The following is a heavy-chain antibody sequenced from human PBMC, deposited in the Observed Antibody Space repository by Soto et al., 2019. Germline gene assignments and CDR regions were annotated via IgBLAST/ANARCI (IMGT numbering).Heavy chain of an antibody. D-gene: IGHD6-19*01. Sequence: GESLKISCKGSGYIFSNCWIGWVRQMPGKGLEWMGIIHGGDSPTRYSPSFEGQVTISTDKSISTAYLQWSSLKASDTAMYYCARRGTYSSGWDYWGQGTLVTVSS. V-gene: IGHV5-51*01. CDR3: ARRGTYSSGWDY. CDR1: GYIFSNCW. CDR2: IHGGDSPT. J-gene: IGHJ4*02.